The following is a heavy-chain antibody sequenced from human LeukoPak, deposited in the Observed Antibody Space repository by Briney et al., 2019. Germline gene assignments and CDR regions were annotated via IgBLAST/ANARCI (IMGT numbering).Heavy chain of an antibody. CDR1: GFTFSSYG. Sequence: GGSLRLSCAASGFTFSSYGMHWVRQAPGKGLEWVPFIRYDGSNKYYADSVKGRFTISRDNSMNTLYLQMNSLRAEDTAVYYCAKEGGLLWDYFDYWGQGTLVTVSS. CDR3: AKEGGLLWDYFDY. D-gene: IGHD3-16*01. J-gene: IGHJ4*02. CDR2: IRYDGSNK. V-gene: IGHV3-30*02.